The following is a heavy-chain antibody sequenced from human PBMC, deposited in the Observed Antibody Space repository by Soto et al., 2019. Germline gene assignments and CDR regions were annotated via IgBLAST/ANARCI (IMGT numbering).Heavy chain of an antibody. D-gene: IGHD7-27*01. CDR3: ARIRSNWGSYYYGMDV. Sequence: SGPTLVNPTHTLTLTCTFSGFSLSTSGMCVSWIRQPPGKALEWLALIDWDDDKYYSTSLKTRLTISKDTSKNQVVLTMTNMDPVHTATYYCARIRSNWGSYYYGMDVWGQGTTVTVSS. V-gene: IGHV2-70*01. CDR2: IDWDDDK. J-gene: IGHJ6*02. CDR1: GFSLSTSGMC.